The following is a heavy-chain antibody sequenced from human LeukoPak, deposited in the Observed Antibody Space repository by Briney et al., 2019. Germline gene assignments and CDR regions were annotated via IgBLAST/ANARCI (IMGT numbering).Heavy chain of an antibody. V-gene: IGHV3-23*01. CDR2: ISGSGGST. CDR3: AKDRGPLTEYFQH. Sequence: TGGSLRLSCAASGFTFRSYWMYWVRQAPGKGLEWVSAISGSGGSTYYADSVKGRFTISRDNSKNTLYLQMNSLRAEDTAVYYCAKDRGPLTEYFQHWGQGTLVTVSS. J-gene: IGHJ1*01. D-gene: IGHD1-26*01. CDR1: GFTFRSYW.